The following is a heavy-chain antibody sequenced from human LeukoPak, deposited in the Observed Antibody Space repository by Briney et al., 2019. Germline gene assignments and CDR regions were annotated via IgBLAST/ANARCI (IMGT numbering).Heavy chain of an antibody. J-gene: IGHJ4*02. Sequence: GGSLRLSCVASGFTLSSYWMSWVRQAPGKGLEGVANIKFGGSATYYVDSVKGRFTIPRDDAKNSLYLQMNSLRGEDTAVYYCARDLFSGTYHEDFWGQGTLVIVSS. CDR2: IKFGGSAT. V-gene: IGHV3-7*01. CDR1: GFTLSSYW. D-gene: IGHD1-26*01. CDR3: ARDLFSGTYHEDF.